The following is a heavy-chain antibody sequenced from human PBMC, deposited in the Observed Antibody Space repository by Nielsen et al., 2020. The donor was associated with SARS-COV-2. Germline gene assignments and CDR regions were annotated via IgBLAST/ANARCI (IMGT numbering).Heavy chain of an antibody. CDR1: GFTFSSYG. Sequence: GESLKISCAASGFTFSSYGMHWVRQAPGKGLEWVAVISYDGSNKYYADSVKGRFTISRDNSKNTLYLQMNSLRAEDTAVYYCVKAGSYSSSWLDYWGQGTLVTVSS. D-gene: IGHD6-13*01. CDR2: ISYDGSNK. V-gene: IGHV3-30*18. CDR3: VKAGSYSSSWLDY. J-gene: IGHJ4*02.